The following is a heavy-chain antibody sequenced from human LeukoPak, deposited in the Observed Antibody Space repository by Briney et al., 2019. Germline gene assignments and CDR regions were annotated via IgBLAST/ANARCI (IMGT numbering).Heavy chain of an antibody. CDR3: EIITRRLERPIG. D-gene: IGHD1-1*01. Sequence: GGSLRLSCAASGFTFSNSWMRWVRQAPGKGLEWVANIKQDGSEKYYVDSVKGRFTISRDNAKNSLYLQMNSLRAEDTAVFYCEIITRRLERPIGWGKGTRVTVSS. V-gene: IGHV3-7*01. CDR1: GFTFSNSW. J-gene: IGHJ4*02. CDR2: IKQDGSEK.